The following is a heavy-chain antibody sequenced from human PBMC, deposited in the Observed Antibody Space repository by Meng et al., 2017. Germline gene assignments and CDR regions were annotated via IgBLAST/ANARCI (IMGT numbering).Heavy chain of an antibody. V-gene: IGHV4-4*02. CDR1: GGSIGSSNW. J-gene: IGHJ4*02. CDR2: IYHSGST. D-gene: IGHD3-22*01. Sequence: QVHLQESGPGLVKPSGTLSLACAVSGGSIGSSNWWSWVRQPPVKGLEWIGEIYHSGSTNYNPSLQSRVTISVDKSKNQFSLKLSSVTAADTAVYYCARAGVGYYDSSGPYSYWGQGTLVTVSS. CDR3: ARAGVGYYDSSGPYSY.